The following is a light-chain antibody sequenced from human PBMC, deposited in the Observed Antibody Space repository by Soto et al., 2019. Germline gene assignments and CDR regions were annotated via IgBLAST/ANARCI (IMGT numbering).Light chain of an antibody. CDR2: GAS. J-gene: IGKJ5*01. Sequence: EIVMTQSPATLSVSPEERATLSCRASQSVGTNLAWYQQKPGQAPRLLIYGASTRATGIPDRFSGSGSGTEFTLTISSLQSEDFAVYHCQQYKTWSSITFGQGTRLEIK. CDR1: QSVGTN. V-gene: IGKV3-15*01. CDR3: QQYKTWSSIT.